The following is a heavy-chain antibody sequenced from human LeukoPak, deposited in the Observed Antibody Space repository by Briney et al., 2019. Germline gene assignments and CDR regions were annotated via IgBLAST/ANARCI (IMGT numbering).Heavy chain of an antibody. J-gene: IGHJ4*02. CDR2: INHSGST. CDR3: AKLASISGEPFDY. Sequence: PSETLSLTCTVSGGSISSYYWSWIRQPPGKGLERIGEINHSGSTNYNPSLKSRVTISIGTSKNQFSLKLTSVTAADTAVYYCAKLASISGEPFDYWGQGTLVTVSS. V-gene: IGHV4-34*01. CDR1: GGSISSYY. D-gene: IGHD3-3*01.